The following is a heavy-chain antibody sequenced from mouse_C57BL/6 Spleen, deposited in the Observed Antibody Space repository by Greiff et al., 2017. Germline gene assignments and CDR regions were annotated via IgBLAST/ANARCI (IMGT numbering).Heavy chain of an antibody. CDR2: ISDGGSYT. Sequence: EVQGVESGGGLVKPGGSLKLSCAASGFTFSSYAMSWVRQTPEKRLEWVATISDGGSYTYYPDNVKGRFTISRDNAKNNLYLQMRHLTSEDTAMYSCAREAGTTVVATDYWGQGTTLTVSS. D-gene: IGHD1-1*01. CDR3: AREAGTTVVATDY. V-gene: IGHV5-4*01. J-gene: IGHJ2*01. CDR1: GFTFSSYA.